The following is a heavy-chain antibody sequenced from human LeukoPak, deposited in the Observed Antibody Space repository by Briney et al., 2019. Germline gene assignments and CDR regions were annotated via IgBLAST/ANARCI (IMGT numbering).Heavy chain of an antibody. Sequence: GGSLRLSCAASGFTFSSYGMHWVRQAPGKGLEWVGVISYDGTNKNYADSVKGRFPISRDNSKNTLYLQMNSLRAEDTAVYYCAKVGYSTNWLYFDYWGQGTLVTVSS. D-gene: IGHD6-13*01. CDR2: ISYDGTNK. V-gene: IGHV3-30*18. CDR1: GFTFSSYG. J-gene: IGHJ4*02. CDR3: AKVGYSTNWLYFDY.